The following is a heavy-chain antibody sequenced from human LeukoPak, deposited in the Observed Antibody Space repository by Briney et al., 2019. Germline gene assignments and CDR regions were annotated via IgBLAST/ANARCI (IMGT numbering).Heavy chain of an antibody. J-gene: IGHJ5*02. CDR2: IYYSGST. CDR1: GGSISSYY. CDR3: ARLSDGGYNYNWFDP. V-gene: IGHV4-59*08. D-gene: IGHD5-24*01. Sequence: SETLSLTCTVSGGSISSYYWSWIRQPPGKGLEWIGYIYYSGSTNYNPSLKGRVTISVDTSKNQFSLKLSSVTAADTAVYYCARLSDGGYNYNWFDPWGQGTLVTVSS.